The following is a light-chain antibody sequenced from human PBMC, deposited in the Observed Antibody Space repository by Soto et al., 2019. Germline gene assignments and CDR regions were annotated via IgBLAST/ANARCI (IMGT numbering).Light chain of an antibody. CDR1: QSVSSY. CDR2: DAS. J-gene: IGKJ4*01. V-gene: IGKV3-11*01. CDR3: QQRSNWPPLT. Sequence: EIVLTQSPATLSLSPGERATLSCRASQSVSSYLAWYQQKTGQAPRLLIYDASNRAAGIPARFSGSGSGTDFTLTIISLEPEDVAVYYCQQRSNWPPLTFGGGTKVEIK.